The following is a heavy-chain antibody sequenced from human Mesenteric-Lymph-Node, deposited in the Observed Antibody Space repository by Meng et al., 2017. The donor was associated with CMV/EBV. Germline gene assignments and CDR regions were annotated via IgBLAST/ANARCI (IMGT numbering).Heavy chain of an antibody. CDR3: ARQQQLVY. Sequence: GESLKISCAASGFMFSSYWMSWVRQAPGKGLEWVANIKQDGSEKNYVDSVKGRFTISRDNGRNSLYLQMNSLRGEDTAVYYCARQQQLVYWGQGTLVTVSS. J-gene: IGHJ4*02. CDR2: IKQDGSEK. CDR1: GFMFSSYW. V-gene: IGHV3-7*01. D-gene: IGHD6-13*01.